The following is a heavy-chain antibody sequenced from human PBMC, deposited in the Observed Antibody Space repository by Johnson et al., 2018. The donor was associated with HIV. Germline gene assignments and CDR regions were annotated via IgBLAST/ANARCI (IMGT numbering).Heavy chain of an antibody. CDR2: ISWDGGST. CDR1: GFTFDDYA. Sequence: QLVESGGGVVQPGRSLRLSCAASGFTFDDYAMHWVRQAPGKGLEWVSLISWDGGSTYYADSVKGRFTISRDNSKNSLYLQMNSLRAEDTALYYCAKTALFQSIWDAFDIWGQGTMVTVSS. J-gene: IGHJ3*02. D-gene: IGHD3-10*01. V-gene: IGHV3-43D*03. CDR3: AKTALFQSIWDAFDI.